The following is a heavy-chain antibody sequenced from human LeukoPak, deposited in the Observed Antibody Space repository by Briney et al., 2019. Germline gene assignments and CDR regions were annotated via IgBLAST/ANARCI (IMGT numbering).Heavy chain of an antibody. J-gene: IGHJ4*02. CDR2: ISYDGGNK. D-gene: IGHD4-17*01. CDR1: GFTFSSYG. Sequence: PGRSLRLSCAASGFTFSSYGMHWVRQAPGKGLEWVAVISYDGGNKYYADSVKGRFTISRDNSKNTLYLQMNSLRAEDTAVYYCAKDSHDYGDYEDYWGQGTLVTVSS. CDR3: AKDSHDYGDYEDY. V-gene: IGHV3-30*18.